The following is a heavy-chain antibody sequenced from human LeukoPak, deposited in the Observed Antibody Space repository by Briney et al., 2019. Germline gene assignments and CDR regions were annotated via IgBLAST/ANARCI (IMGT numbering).Heavy chain of an antibody. Sequence: GRSLRLSCAASGFTFSSYAMHWVRQAPGKGLEWVAVISYDGSNKYYADSVKGRFTISRDNSKNTLYLQMNSLRAEDTAVYYCASLNIAVAGTFDYWGQGPLVTVSS. CDR3: ASLNIAVAGTFDY. CDR1: GFTFSSYA. D-gene: IGHD6-19*01. CDR2: ISYDGSNK. V-gene: IGHV3-30-3*01. J-gene: IGHJ4*02.